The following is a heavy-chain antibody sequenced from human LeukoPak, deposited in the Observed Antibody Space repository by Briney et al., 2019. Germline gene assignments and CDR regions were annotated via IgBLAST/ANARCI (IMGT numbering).Heavy chain of an antibody. D-gene: IGHD2-15*01. CDR1: GFTFSSYA. CDR3: ARSRDSTKKGWFDP. Sequence: GGSLRLSCAASGFTFSSYAMSWVRQAPGKGLEWVSAISGSGGSTYYADSVKGRFTISRDNSKNTLYLQMNSLRAEDTAVYYCARSRDSTKKGWFDPWGQGTLVTVSP. V-gene: IGHV3-23*01. J-gene: IGHJ5*02. CDR2: ISGSGGST.